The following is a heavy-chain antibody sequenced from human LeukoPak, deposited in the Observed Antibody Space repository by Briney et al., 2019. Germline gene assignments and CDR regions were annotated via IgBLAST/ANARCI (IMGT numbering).Heavy chain of an antibody. CDR2: INQSGST. J-gene: IGHJ3*02. V-gene: IGHV4-34*01. CDR3: ARLYDSSGYYYRWPSAEPVAFDI. D-gene: IGHD3-22*01. Sequence: PSETLSLTCAVYGGSFSGYYWSWIRQPPGKGLEWIGEINQSGSTNYNPSLKSRVTISVDTSKNQFSLKLSSVTAADTAVYYCARLYDSSGYYYRWPSAEPVAFDIWGQGTMVTVSS. CDR1: GGSFSGYY.